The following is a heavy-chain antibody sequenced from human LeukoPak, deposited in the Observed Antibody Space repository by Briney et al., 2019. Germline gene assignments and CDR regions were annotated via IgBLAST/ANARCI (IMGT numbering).Heavy chain of an antibody. J-gene: IGHJ4*02. D-gene: IGHD3-9*01. V-gene: IGHV5-51*01. Sequence: HGESLQISCQGSGYIFTSYWIGWVRQLPGKGLEWMGIIYPGDSDTRYSPSFQGQVTTSADKSISTAYLQWSSLKASDPAMYYCARLSTLTGQEGTVDYWGQGTLVTVSS. CDR1: GYIFTSYW. CDR3: ARLSTLTGQEGTVDY. CDR2: IYPGDSDT.